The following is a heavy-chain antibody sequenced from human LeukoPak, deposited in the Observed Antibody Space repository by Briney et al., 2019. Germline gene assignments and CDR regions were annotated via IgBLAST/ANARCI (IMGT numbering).Heavy chain of an antibody. Sequence: ASVKVSCTASGYTFTSYGISWVRQAPGQGLEWMGWISAYNGNTNYAQKLQGRVTMTTDTSTSTAYMELRSLRSDDTAVYYCARAYDYVWGSYRGANFDYWGQGTLVTVSS. V-gene: IGHV1-18*01. CDR2: ISAYNGNT. CDR3: ARAYDYVWGSYRGANFDY. CDR1: GYTFTSYG. J-gene: IGHJ4*02. D-gene: IGHD3-16*02.